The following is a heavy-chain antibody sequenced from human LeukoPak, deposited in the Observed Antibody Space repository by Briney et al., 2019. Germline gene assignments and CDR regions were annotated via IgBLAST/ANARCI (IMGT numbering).Heavy chain of an antibody. CDR1: GYTFTGYY. Sequence: GASVKVSCKASGYTFTGYYMHWVRQAPGQGLEWMGWINPNSGGTNYAQKFQGRVTMTRDTSISTAYMELSRLRSDDTAVYYCARGLNLAGVDTAMVPGDYWGQGTLVTVSS. CDR2: INPNSGGT. V-gene: IGHV1-2*02. J-gene: IGHJ4*02. CDR3: ARGLNLAGVDTAMVPGDY. D-gene: IGHD5-18*01.